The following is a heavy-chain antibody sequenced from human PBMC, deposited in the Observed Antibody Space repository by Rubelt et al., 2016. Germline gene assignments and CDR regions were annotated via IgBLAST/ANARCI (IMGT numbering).Heavy chain of an antibody. CDR1: GYTFASYG. D-gene: IGHD6-13*01. CDR2: ISAYNGNT. J-gene: IGHJ4*02. V-gene: IGHV1-18*01. CDR3: ARDTRYSSSSNFDY. Sequence: QVQLVQSGAEVKKPGASVKVSCKASGYTFASYGISWVRQAPGQGLEWMGWISAYNGNTNYGQKLPGRGTMTTDTSTRTAYMELRSLRSDDTAVYYCARDTRYSSSSNFDYWGQGTLVTVSS.